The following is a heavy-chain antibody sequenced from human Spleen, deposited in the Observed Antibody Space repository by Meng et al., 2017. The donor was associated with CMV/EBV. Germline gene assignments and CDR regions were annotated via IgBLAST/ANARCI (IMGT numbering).Heavy chain of an antibody. CDR3: ARLGVAAARLSFDY. CDR2: IYYSGST. J-gene: IGHJ4*02. Sequence: SETLSLTCTVSGGSISSGGYYWSWIRQHPGKGLEWIGYIYYSGSTYYNPSLKSRVTISVDTSKNQFSLKLSSVTAADTAVHYCARLGVAAARLSFDYWGQGTLVTVSS. CDR1: GGSISSGGYY. V-gene: IGHV4-31*03. D-gene: IGHD6-13*01.